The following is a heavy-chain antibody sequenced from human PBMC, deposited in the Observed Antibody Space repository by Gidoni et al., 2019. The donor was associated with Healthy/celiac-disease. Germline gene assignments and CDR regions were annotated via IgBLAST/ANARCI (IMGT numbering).Heavy chain of an antibody. V-gene: IGHV4-31*03. D-gene: IGHD4-17*01. Sequence: VQLQESGPGLVKPSQTLSLTCTVSGGSISSGGYYWSWLRQHPGKGLEWIGYIYYRGSTYYNPSLKSRVTISVDTSKNQFSLKLSSVTAADTAVYYCAREPLSTTVNPQSIWGQGTMVTVSS. CDR2: IYYRGST. J-gene: IGHJ3*02. CDR1: GGSISSGGYY. CDR3: AREPLSTTVNPQSI.